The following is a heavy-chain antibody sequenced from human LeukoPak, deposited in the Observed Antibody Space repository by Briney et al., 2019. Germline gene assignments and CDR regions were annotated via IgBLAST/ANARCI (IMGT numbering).Heavy chain of an antibody. CDR1: GGTFSSYA. Sequence: SVKVSCKASGGTFSSYAISWVRQAPGQGLEWMGRIIPILGIANYAQKFQGRVTITADKSTSTAYMELSSLKSEDTAVYYCARDSRYXSSTSCLGFWGQGTPVTVSX. CDR3: ARDSRYXSSTSCLGF. D-gene: IGHD2-2*01. J-gene: IGHJ4*02. V-gene: IGHV1-69*04. CDR2: IIPILGIA.